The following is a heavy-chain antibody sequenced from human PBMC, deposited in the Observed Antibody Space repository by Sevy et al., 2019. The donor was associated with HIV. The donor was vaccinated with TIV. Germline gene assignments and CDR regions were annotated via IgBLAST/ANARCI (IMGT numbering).Heavy chain of an antibody. CDR2: INHSGST. D-gene: IGHD4-4*01. CDR3: ARGRGRSLTVTTKYYYYYGMDV. V-gene: IGHV4-34*01. CDR1: GGSFSGYY. Sequence: SETLSLTCAVYGGSFSGYYWSWIRQPPGKGLEWIGEINHSGSTNHNPSLKSRVTISVDTSKNQVSLKLSSVTAADTAVYYCARGRGRSLTVTTKYYYYYGMDVWGQGTTVTVSS. J-gene: IGHJ6*02.